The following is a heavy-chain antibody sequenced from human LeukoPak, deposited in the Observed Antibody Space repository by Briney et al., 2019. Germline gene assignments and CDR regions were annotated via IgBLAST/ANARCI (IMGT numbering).Heavy chain of an antibody. Sequence: GVPLRLSCAASGFTFSNFAMSWVRQAPGKGLEWVSTISGSSSSTYYADSVKGRFTISRDNSRNTLYLQMDSLSAEDSAVYNCAKDPPRGSADAFDIWGQGTRVTVSS. CDR3: AKDPPRGSADAFDI. J-gene: IGHJ3*02. CDR2: ISGSSSST. CDR1: GFTFSNFA. D-gene: IGHD2-15*01. V-gene: IGHV3-23*01.